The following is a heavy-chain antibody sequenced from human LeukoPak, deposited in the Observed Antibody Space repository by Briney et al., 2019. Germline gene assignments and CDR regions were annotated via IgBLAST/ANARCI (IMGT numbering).Heavy chain of an antibody. V-gene: IGHV1-3*01. CDR2: ISAGNGNT. Sequence: ASVTVSCKASGYTFTSYAMHWVRQAPGQRLEWMGWISAGNGNTKYSQKFQGRVTITRDTSASTAYMELSSLRSEDTAVYYCARGLVPKDPVGMDVWGQGTTVTVSS. D-gene: IGHD2-8*01. CDR3: ARGLVPKDPVGMDV. J-gene: IGHJ6*02. CDR1: GYTFTSYA.